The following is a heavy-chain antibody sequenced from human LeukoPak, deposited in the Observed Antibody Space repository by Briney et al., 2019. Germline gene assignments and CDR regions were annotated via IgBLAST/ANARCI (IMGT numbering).Heavy chain of an antibody. J-gene: IGHJ4*02. Sequence: ASVKVSCKASGYTFTSYDINWVRQATGQGLEWMGWMNPNSGNTGYAQKFQGRVTITRNTSISTAYMELSSLRSEDTAVYYCAREYYYDSSGCMGYWGQGTLVTVSS. V-gene: IGHV1-8*03. CDR1: GYTFTSYD. CDR2: MNPNSGNT. D-gene: IGHD3-22*01. CDR3: AREYYYDSSGCMGY.